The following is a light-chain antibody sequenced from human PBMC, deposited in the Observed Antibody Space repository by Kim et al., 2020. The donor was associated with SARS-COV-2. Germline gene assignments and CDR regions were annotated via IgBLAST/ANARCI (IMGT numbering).Light chain of an antibody. Sequence: VSPGERATLSCTASQSVGTKLAWYQQKPGQAPRLLISGASTRATGIPARFSGGGSGTDFTLTISSLQSEDFAGYYCQQYNKWPRTFGQGTKVDI. CDR3: QQYNKWPRT. CDR2: GAS. CDR1: QSVGTK. J-gene: IGKJ1*01. V-gene: IGKV3-15*01.